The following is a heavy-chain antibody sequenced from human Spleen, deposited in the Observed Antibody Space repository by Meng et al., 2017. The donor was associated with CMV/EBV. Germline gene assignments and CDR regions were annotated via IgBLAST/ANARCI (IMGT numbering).Heavy chain of an antibody. CDR1: GFTFSSYG. Sequence: GESLKISCAASGFTFSSYGMHWVRQAPGKGLVWVSRVNGDGSSTRYADSVKGRFTISRDNAKNTLYLQMNSLRAEDTAVYYCARVGVDFWSGHSPYDIWGQGTVVTVSS. CDR2: VNGDGSST. V-gene: IGHV3-74*01. CDR3: ARVGVDFWSGHSPYDI. J-gene: IGHJ3*02. D-gene: IGHD3-3*01.